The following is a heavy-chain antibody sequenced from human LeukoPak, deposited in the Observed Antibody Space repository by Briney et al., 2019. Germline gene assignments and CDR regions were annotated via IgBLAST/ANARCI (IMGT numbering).Heavy chain of an antibody. CDR3: AGGDYTYYYYYMDV. J-gene: IGHJ6*03. V-gene: IGHV1-18*01. Sequence: ASVKVSCKASGYTFTSYGISWVRQAPGQGLEWMGWISAYNGNTNYAQKLQGRVTMTTDTSTSTAYMELSSLRSEDTAVYYCAGGDYTYYYYYMDVWGKGTTVTVSS. CDR1: GYTFTSYG. D-gene: IGHD4-17*01. CDR2: ISAYNGNT.